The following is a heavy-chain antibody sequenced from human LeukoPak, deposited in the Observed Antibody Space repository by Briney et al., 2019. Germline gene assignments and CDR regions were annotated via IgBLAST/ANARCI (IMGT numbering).Heavy chain of an antibody. CDR2: INTNTGNP. CDR1: GYTFTGYY. D-gene: IGHD2-2*01. CDR3: ARVPSYCSSTSCYYYCYMDV. V-gene: IGHV7-4-1*02. Sequence: ASVKVSCKASGYTFTGYYMHWVRQAPGQGPEWMGWINTNTGNPTYAQGFTGRFVFSLDTSVSTAYLQISSLKAEDTAVYYCARVPSYCSSTSCYYYCYMDVWGKGTTVTVSS. J-gene: IGHJ6*03.